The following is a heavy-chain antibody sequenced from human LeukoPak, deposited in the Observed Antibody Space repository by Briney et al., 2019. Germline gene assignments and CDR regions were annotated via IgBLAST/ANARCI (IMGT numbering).Heavy chain of an antibody. CDR2: IWYDGSNK. CDR3: ATLSITMIVVVRPEYFQH. CDR1: GFTFSSYG. D-gene: IGHD3-22*01. J-gene: IGHJ1*01. Sequence: GGSLRLSCAASGFTFSSYGMHWVRQAPGKGLEWVAVIWYDGSNKYYADSVKGRFTISRDNSKNTLYLQMNSLRAEDTAVYYCATLSITMIVVVRPEYFQHWGQGTLVTVSS. V-gene: IGHV3-33*01.